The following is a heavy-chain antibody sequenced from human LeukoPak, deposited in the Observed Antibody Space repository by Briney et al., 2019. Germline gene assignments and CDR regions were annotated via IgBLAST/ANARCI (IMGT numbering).Heavy chain of an antibody. CDR1: GGSFSGYY. CDR2: INHSGST. V-gene: IGHV4-34*01. J-gene: IGHJ4*02. Sequence: SETLSLTCAVYGGSFSGYYWSWIRQPPGKGLEWIGEINHSGSTNYNPSLKSRVTISVDTSKNQFSLKLSSVTAADTAVYYCSRDGGRDSGSYYGDYWGQGTLVTVSS. D-gene: IGHD1-26*01. CDR3: SRDGGRDSGSYYGDY.